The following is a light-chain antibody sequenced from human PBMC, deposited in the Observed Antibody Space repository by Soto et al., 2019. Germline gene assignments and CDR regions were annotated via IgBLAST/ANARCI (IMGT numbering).Light chain of an antibody. CDR2: AAS. V-gene: IGKV1-39*01. CDR3: QQVNVYPST. CDR1: QSISNY. J-gene: IGKJ4*01. Sequence: DIQMTQSPSTLSASVEDRVIITCRASQSISNYLDWYQEKPGKAPKLLIFAASSLQSGVPSRFSGSRSGPDFTLTISRLEPEDFATYYCQQVNVYPSTFGGGTKVDI.